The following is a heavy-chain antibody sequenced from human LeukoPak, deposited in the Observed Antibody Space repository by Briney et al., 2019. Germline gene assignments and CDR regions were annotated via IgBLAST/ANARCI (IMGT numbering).Heavy chain of an antibody. CDR3: ATDLYCSSTSCYIN. CDR2: ISGSSGST. CDR1: GFTFSSYA. Sequence: GGSLRLSCAASGFTFSSYAMSWVRQAPGKGLEWVSAISGSSGSTYYADSVKGRFTISRDNSKNTLYLQMNSLRAEDTAVYYCATDLYCSSTSCYINWGQGTLVTVSS. D-gene: IGHD2-2*02. J-gene: IGHJ4*02. V-gene: IGHV3-23*01.